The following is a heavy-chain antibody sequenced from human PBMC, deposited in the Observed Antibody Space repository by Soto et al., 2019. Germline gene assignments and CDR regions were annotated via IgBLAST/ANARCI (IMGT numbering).Heavy chain of an antibody. V-gene: IGHV3-73*01. J-gene: IGHJ6*02. CDR1: ACTFSGSA. D-gene: IGHD6-6*01. Sequence: WLCRRLSCVPSACTFSGSAMHWVRHASGRGLEWVGRIRSKANSYATAYAGSVKGRFTISRDDSKNTAYLQMNSLKTENTAVYYCTSSSTPYYYYCGMDVWRQGHRSTVSS. CDR2: IRSKANSYAT. CDR3: TSSSTPYYYYCGMDV.